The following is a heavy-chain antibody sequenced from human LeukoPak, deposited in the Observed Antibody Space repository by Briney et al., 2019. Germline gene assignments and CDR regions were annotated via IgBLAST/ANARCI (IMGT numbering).Heavy chain of an antibody. CDR1: GFTFSSYG. CDR2: IRYDGSNK. D-gene: IGHD3-3*02. CDR3: ASSHRLWHFLDY. J-gene: IGHJ4*02. Sequence: GGSLRLSCAASGFTFSSYGMHWVRQAPGKGLEWVAFIRYDGSNKYYADSVKGRFTISRDNSKNTLYLQMNSLRAEDTAVYYCASSHRLWHFLDYWGQGTLVTVSS. V-gene: IGHV3-30*02.